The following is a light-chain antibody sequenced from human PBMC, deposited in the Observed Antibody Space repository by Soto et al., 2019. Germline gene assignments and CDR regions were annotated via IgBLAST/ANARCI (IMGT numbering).Light chain of an antibody. V-gene: IGLV1-40*01. CDR2: GNS. J-gene: IGLJ1*01. CDR1: SSNIGAGYD. CDR3: QSYDSSLSGSNV. Sequence: QAVVTRPPSVSGAPGQRVTISCTGSSSNIGAGYDVHWYQQLPGTAPKLLIYGNSNRPSGVPDRFSGSKSGTSASLAITGLQAEDEADYYCQSYDSSLSGSNVFGTGTKVTVL.